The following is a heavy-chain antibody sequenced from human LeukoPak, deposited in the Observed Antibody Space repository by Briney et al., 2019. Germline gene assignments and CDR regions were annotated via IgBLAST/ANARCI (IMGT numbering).Heavy chain of an antibody. CDR3: ADYVDAATENTIDY. V-gene: IGHV3-23*01. CDR1: GFTFSSYG. CDR2: ISGSGGST. Sequence: GGTLRLSCAASGFTFSSYGMSWVRQAPGKGLEWVSAISGSGGSTYYADSVKGRFTISRDNSKNTLYLHMTSLRAEDTAVYYCADYVDAATENTIDYWGQGTLVTVSS. D-gene: IGHD6-13*01. J-gene: IGHJ4*02.